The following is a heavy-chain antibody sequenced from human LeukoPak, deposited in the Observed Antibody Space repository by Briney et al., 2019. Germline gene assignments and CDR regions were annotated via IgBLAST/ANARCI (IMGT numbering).Heavy chain of an antibody. V-gene: IGHV4-34*01. CDR1: GGSFSGYY. Sequence: SETLSLTCAVYGGSFSGYYWSWIRQPPGKGLEWIGEINHSGSTNYNPSLKSRVAISVDTSKNQFSLKLSSVTAADTAVYYCAREVVAAAGTVDYWGQGTLVTVSS. J-gene: IGHJ4*02. CDR2: INHSGST. CDR3: AREVVAAAGTVDY. D-gene: IGHD6-13*01.